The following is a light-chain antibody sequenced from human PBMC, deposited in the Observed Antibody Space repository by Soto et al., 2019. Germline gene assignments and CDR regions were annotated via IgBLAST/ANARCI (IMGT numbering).Light chain of an antibody. CDR1: QSVSSN. J-gene: IGKJ3*01. V-gene: IGKV3-11*01. CDR2: GAS. Sequence: EIVMTQSQATLSVSPGERATLSCRASQSVSSNLAWYQQKPGQAPRLLIYGASTRATDVPDRFSGSGSGADFTLTISSLEPEDSAVYYCQQRSNWPLTFGPGTKVDVK. CDR3: QQRSNWPLT.